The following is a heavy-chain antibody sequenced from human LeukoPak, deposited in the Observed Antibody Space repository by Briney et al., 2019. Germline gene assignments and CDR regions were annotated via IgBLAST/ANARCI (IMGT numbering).Heavy chain of an antibody. CDR1: VFTFNTFN. D-gene: IGHD3-9*01. V-gene: IGHV3-21*01. CDR2: ITSGGYYI. Sequence: PGGSLRLSCAASVFTFNTFNMNWVRQAPGKGLEWVSSITSGGYYIYYADSVKGRFTTHRDNAKHSLSLQLNSLRVEDTAVYYCARGHYDVLAASYKWTPDYWGQGTLVTVSS. CDR3: ARGHYDVLAASYKWTPDY. J-gene: IGHJ4*02.